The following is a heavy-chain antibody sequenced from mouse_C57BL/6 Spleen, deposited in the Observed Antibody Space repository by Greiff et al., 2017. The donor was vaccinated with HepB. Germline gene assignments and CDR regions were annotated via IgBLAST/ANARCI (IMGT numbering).Heavy chain of an antibody. D-gene: IGHD1-1*01. CDR2: IDPSDSYT. CDR3: ARGGDYGTPFAY. Sequence: VQLQQPGAELVRPGPSVKLSCKASGYTFTSYWMHWVKQRPGQGLEWIGVIDPSDSYTNYNQKFKGKATLTVDTSSSTAYMQLSSLTSEDSAVYYCARGGDYGTPFAYWGQGTLVTVSA. V-gene: IGHV1-59*01. J-gene: IGHJ3*01. CDR1: GYTFTSYW.